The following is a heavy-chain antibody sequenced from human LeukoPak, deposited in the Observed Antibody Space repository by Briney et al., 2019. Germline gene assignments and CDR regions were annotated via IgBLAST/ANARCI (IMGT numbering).Heavy chain of an antibody. Sequence: PGGSLRLSCAASGFTFSDSYMSWIRQAPGKGLEWVSYISSSSSYTNYADSVKGRFTISRDNAKNSLYLQMNSLRAEDTAVYYCASEDYYDSSAYYYRNFQHWGQGTLVTVSS. CDR2: ISSSSSYT. CDR1: GFTFSDSY. V-gene: IGHV3-11*06. CDR3: ASEDYYDSSAYYYRNFQH. J-gene: IGHJ1*01. D-gene: IGHD3-22*01.